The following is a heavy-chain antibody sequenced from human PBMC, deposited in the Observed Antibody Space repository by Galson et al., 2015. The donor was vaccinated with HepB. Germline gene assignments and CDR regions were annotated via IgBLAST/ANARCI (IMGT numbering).Heavy chain of an antibody. CDR3: ARFYVVRGDLTYYYYYYMDV. V-gene: IGHV1-8*01. Sequence: QSGAEVKKPGESLKISCKGSGYTFTSYDINWVRQATGQGLEWMGWMNPNSGNTGYAQKFQGRVTMTRNTSISTAYMELSSLRSEDTAVYYCARFYVVRGDLTYYYYYYMDVWGKGTTVTVSS. CDR1: GYTFTSYD. CDR2: MNPNSGNT. D-gene: IGHD3-10*01. J-gene: IGHJ6*03.